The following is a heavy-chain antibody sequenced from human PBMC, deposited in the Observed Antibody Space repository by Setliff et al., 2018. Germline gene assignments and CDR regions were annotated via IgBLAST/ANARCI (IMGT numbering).Heavy chain of an antibody. V-gene: IGHV4-61*02. D-gene: IGHD3-9*01. CDR3: ARERYFDWFFED. Sequence: SETLSLTCTVSGGSITGGSFYWSWIRQTAEKKLEWIGRIHASGSRDYNPSFKSRVTISRDTSTNQFSLKLGSVTAADTAVYYCARERYFDWFFEDWGHGTLVTVSS. CDR2: IHASGSR. J-gene: IGHJ4*01. CDR1: GGSITGGSFY.